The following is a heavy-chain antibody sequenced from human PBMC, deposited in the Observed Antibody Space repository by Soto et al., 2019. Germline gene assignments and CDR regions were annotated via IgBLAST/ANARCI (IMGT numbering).Heavy chain of an antibody. D-gene: IGHD5-12*01. V-gene: IGHV3-73*02. Sequence: EVQLVESGGGLVQPGGSLKLSCAASGFSFSGFEVQWVRQASGKGLEWVGRMRSKANSYATAYGASVKGRFTVSRDDSKNTVYLQMSSLQTEDTAIYYCTRYLFHYPVDYGMDVWGQGTTVTVSS. J-gene: IGHJ6*02. CDR3: TRYLFHYPVDYGMDV. CDR1: GFSFSGFE. CDR2: MRSKANSYAT.